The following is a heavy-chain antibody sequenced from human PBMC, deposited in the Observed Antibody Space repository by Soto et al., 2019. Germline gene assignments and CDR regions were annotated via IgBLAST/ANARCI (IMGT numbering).Heavy chain of an antibody. CDR3: ASGANSSSWPHLLFDY. J-gene: IGHJ4*02. Sequence: GASVKVSCKASGGTFSSYAISWVRQAPGQGLEWMGGIIPIFGTANYAQKFQGRVTITADESTSTAYMELSSLRSEDTAVYYCASGANSSSWPHLLFDYWGQGTLVTVSS. V-gene: IGHV1-69*13. CDR2: IIPIFGTA. D-gene: IGHD6-13*01. CDR1: GGTFSSYA.